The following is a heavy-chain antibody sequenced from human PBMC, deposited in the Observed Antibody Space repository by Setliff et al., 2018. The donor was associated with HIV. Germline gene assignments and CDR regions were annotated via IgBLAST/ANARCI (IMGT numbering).Heavy chain of an antibody. V-gene: IGHV4-34*01. Sequence: PSETLSLTCAVYGAPLNGFFWSWVRQAPGKGLEWIAELNDRGHINYNPSLKSRVTILQDTSKRQFSLRMTSVTAADTAVYYCAIFFVTSVTTQDHWGQGTLVTVSS. CDR2: LNDRGHI. CDR1: GAPLNGFF. J-gene: IGHJ4*02. D-gene: IGHD4-17*01. CDR3: AIFFVTSVTTQDH.